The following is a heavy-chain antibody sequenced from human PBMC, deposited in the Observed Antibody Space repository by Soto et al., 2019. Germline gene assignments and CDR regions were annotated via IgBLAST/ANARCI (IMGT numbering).Heavy chain of an antibody. CDR1: GYTFTSYG. Sequence: ASVKVSCKASGYTFTSYGSSWVRQAPGQGLEWMGWISAYNGNTNYAQKLQGRVTMTTDTSTSTAYMELRSLRSDDTAVYYCAREYYYDSSGYYQWAYGMXVWGQGTTVTVSS. D-gene: IGHD3-22*01. V-gene: IGHV1-18*01. CDR3: AREYYYDSSGYYQWAYGMXV. CDR2: ISAYNGNT. J-gene: IGHJ6*02.